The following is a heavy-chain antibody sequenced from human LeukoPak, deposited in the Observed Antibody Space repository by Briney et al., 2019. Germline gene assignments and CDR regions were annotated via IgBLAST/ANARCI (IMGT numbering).Heavy chain of an antibody. CDR1: SGSFSGYY. Sequence: KASETLSLTCAVYSGSFSGYYWSWIRQPPGKGLEWIGEINHSGSTNYNPSLKSRVTISVDTSKNQFSLKLSSVTAADTAVYYCARAKGTTGEYWGQGTLVTVSS. V-gene: IGHV4-34*01. CDR2: INHSGST. CDR3: ARAKGTTGEY. D-gene: IGHD7-27*01. J-gene: IGHJ4*02.